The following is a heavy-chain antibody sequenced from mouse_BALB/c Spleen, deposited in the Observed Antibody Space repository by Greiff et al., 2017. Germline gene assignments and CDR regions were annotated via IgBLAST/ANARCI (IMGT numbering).Heavy chain of an antibody. CDR2: IRLKSNNYAT. CDR1: GFTFSNYW. CDR3: TTNWGGTAWFAY. D-gene: IGHD4-1*01. Sequence: EVKLVESGGGLVQPGGSMKLSCVASGFTFSNYWMNWVRQSPEKGLEWVAEIRLKSNNYATHYAESVKGRFTISRDDSKSSVYLQMNNLRAEDTGIYYCTTNWGGTAWFAYWGQGTLVTVSA. V-gene: IGHV6-6*02. J-gene: IGHJ3*01.